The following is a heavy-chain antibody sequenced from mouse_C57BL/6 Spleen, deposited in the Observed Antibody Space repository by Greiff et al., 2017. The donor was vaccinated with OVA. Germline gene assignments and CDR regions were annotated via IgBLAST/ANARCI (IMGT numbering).Heavy chain of an antibody. CDR1: GYTFTSYW. D-gene: IGHD2-4*01. Sequence: QVQLQQPGTELVKPGASVKLSCKASGYTFTSYWMHWVKQRPGQGLEWMGNINPSNGGTNYNEKFKSKATLTVDKSSSTSYMQLSSLTSEDSAVYYCAREALSTMIMDYWGQGTTLTVSS. CDR3: AREALSTMIMDY. CDR2: INPSNGGT. V-gene: IGHV1-53*01. J-gene: IGHJ2*01.